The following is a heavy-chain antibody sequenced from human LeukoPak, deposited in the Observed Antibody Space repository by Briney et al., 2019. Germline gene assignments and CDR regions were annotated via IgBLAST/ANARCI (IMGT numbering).Heavy chain of an antibody. CDR2: ISGSGDIT. CDR3: AKGLLDPNLVLDY. Sequence: PGGSLRLSCAASGFTFSSYAMSWVRQAPGKGLEWVSAISGSGDITYYADSVKGRFTVSRDNSKNTLYLQLNSLRAEDTAVYFCAKGLLDPNLVLDYWGQGTLVTVSS. V-gene: IGHV3-23*01. J-gene: IGHJ4*02. D-gene: IGHD2-8*02. CDR1: GFTFSSYA.